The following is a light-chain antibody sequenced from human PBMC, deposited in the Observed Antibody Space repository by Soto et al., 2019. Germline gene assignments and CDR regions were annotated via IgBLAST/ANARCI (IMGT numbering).Light chain of an antibody. Sequence: AIQLTQSPSSLSASVGDRVTITFRASQGISGALAWYQQKPGRAPTLLIYDASSLESGVPSRFSGSESGTDFTLTISSLQAEDFATYYCQQFHTYPVTFGQGTRLENK. CDR1: QGISGA. CDR2: DAS. J-gene: IGKJ5*01. CDR3: QQFHTYPVT. V-gene: IGKV1-13*02.